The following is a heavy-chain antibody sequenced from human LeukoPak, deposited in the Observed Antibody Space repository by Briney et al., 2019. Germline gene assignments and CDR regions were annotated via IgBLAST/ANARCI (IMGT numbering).Heavy chain of an antibody. D-gene: IGHD4-23*01. Sequence: GGSLRLSCAASGFTFSSHWMSWVRQAPGKGLEWVANIKQGGSAKYNVDSVKGRFTISRDNAKKSLYLQINSWRAEGTAVYYCSMENYGGNFDNGGRGTGVSVSS. J-gene: IGHJ4*02. CDR2: IKQGGSAK. CDR1: GFTFSSHW. V-gene: IGHV3-7*04. CDR3: SMENYGGNFDN.